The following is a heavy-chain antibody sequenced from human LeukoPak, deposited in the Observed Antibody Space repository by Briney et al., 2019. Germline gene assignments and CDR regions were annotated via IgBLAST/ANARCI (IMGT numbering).Heavy chain of an antibody. CDR3: AKDHESDGYPCLDH. V-gene: IGHV3-23*01. Sequence: SGGSLRLPCAASGFTFSRLAMTWVRQAPGKGLEWVSTISASGPYYADAVRGRFTISRDNSRNTLNLQMDSLRAEDTPVYYCAKDHESDGYPCLDHWGLGTLVTVSS. CDR1: GFTFSRLA. J-gene: IGHJ4*02. CDR2: ISASGP. D-gene: IGHD3-22*01.